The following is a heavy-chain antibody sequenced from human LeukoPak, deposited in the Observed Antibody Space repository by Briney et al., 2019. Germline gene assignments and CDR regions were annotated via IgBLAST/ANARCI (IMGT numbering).Heavy chain of an antibody. Sequence: GGSLRLSCAASGFTFSTYDMYWVRQAPGEGLECVASISRNSGAYTYYAASVKGRFTISRDNSRSTLYLQMNGLRAEDTAVYYCAKDLRVAVGRGYFDYWGQGTLVTVSS. V-gene: IGHV3-23*01. CDR2: ISRNSGAYT. CDR1: GFTFSTYD. J-gene: IGHJ4*02. CDR3: AKDLRVAVGRGYFDY. D-gene: IGHD6-19*01.